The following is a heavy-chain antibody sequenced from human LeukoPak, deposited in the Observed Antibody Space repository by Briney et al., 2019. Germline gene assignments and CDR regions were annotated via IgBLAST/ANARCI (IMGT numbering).Heavy chain of an antibody. D-gene: IGHD1-26*01. Sequence: SGGSLRLSCAASGFIVSSTYMSWVRQAPGKGLEWVSIIYSGGSTYYADSVKGRFSISRDNSKNTLYLQMNNLRADDTAVYYCARGGGGSYPFDYWGQGTLVTVSS. CDR2: IYSGGST. J-gene: IGHJ4*02. V-gene: IGHV3-53*01. CDR3: ARGGGGSYPFDY. CDR1: GFIVSSTY.